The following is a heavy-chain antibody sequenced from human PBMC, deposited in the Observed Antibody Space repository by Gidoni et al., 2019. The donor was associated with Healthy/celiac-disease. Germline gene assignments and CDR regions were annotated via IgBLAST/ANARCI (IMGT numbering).Heavy chain of an antibody. CDR1: GFTFSSYA. CDR3: ARAKQWLESYYYYGMDV. D-gene: IGHD6-19*01. Sequence: QVQLVESGGGVVQPGRSLRLSCAASGFTFSSYAMHWVRQAPGKGLEWVAVISYDGSNKYYADSVKGRFTISRDNSKNTLYLQMNSLRAEDTAVYYCARAKQWLESYYYYGMDVWGQGTTVTVSS. CDR2: ISYDGSNK. J-gene: IGHJ6*02. V-gene: IGHV3-30*01.